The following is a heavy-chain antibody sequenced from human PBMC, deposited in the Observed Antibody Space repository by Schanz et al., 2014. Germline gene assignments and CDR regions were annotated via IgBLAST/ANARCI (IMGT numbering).Heavy chain of an antibody. D-gene: IGHD2-21*01. V-gene: IGHV3-33*01. CDR2: IWYDENNK. Sequence: QVQMVESGGGVVQPGRSLRLSCAASGFAFSVYGMHWVRQAPGKGPEWVAVIWYDENNKYYADSVKGRFTMSRDNAKNSLYLQMNSLRAEDTAVYYCARDLEGYDGGGGGFDPWGQGTLXTVSS. CDR1: GFAFSVYG. CDR3: ARDLEGYDGGGGGFDP. J-gene: IGHJ5*02.